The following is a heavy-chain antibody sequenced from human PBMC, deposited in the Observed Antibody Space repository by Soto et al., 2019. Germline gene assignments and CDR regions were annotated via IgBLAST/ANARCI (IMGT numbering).Heavy chain of an antibody. CDR2: IYYSGST. Sequence: SETLSLTCTVSGGSINCYFWSWIRQPPGKGLEWIGYIYYSGSTNYNPSLKTRVSISVDTSKNQFSLNLSSVIAADTAVYFCARDTGRNWFDPWGQGTLVTVSS. J-gene: IGHJ5*02. V-gene: IGHV4-59*01. D-gene: IGHD7-27*01. CDR1: GGSINCYF. CDR3: ARDTGRNWFDP.